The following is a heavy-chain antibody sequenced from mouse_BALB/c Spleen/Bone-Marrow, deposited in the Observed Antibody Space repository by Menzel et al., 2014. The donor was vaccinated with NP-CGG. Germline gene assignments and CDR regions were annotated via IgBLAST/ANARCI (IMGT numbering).Heavy chain of an antibody. CDR1: GYSITSDYA. D-gene: IGHD4-1*01. V-gene: IGHV3-2*02. CDR2: ISYSGST. J-gene: IGHJ3*01. CDR3: APLTLGRGACFAP. Sequence: EVQLQQSGPGLVKPSQSLSLTCTVTGYSITSDYACNWIRQFPENKLEWMVYISYSGSTSYNPSLNIRISITRYTSKNHYFQKFNSVPNENTTQYYCAPLTLGRGACFAPWGQGTLVTVSA.